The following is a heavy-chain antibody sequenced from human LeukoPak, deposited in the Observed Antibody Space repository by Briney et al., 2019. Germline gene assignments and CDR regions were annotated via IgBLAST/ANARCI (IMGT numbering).Heavy chain of an antibody. D-gene: IGHD1-7*01. V-gene: IGHV1-2*02. CDR3: ARGKGSGTFLNVFAY. Sequence: ASVKVSCKASGYTFTAYYMRWVRQAPGQGLEWMGWIKPDNGGTNYAQKFQGRVTMTRDTSISTAYMELSGLRSDDTAVYYCARGKGSGTFLNVFAYWGQGTLVTVSS. CDR2: IKPDNGGT. J-gene: IGHJ4*02. CDR1: GYTFTAYY.